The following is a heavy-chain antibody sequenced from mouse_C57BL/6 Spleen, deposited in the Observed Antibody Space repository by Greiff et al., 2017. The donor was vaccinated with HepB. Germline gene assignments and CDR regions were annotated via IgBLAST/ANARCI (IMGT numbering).Heavy chain of an antibody. CDR1: GYTFTSYW. V-gene: IGHV1-53*01. D-gene: IGHD1-1*01. J-gene: IGHJ1*03. Sequence: VQLQQSGTEPVKPGASVKLSCKASGYTFTSYWMHWVKQRPGQGLEWIGNINPSNGGTNYNEKFKSKATLTVDKSSSTAYMQLSSLTSEDSAVYYCAKPYYGSSYWYFDVWGTGATVTVSS. CDR2: INPSNGGT. CDR3: AKPYYGSSYWYFDV.